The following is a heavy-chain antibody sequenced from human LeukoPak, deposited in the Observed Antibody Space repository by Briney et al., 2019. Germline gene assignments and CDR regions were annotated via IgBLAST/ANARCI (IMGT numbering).Heavy chain of an antibody. D-gene: IGHD3-10*01. Sequence: SETLSLTCAVYGGSFSGYYWSWIRQPPGKGLEWIGEINHSGSTNYHPSLKSRVTISVYTSKNQFSLKLSCVTAADTAVYYCARGVGRGHYYGMDVWGQGTTVTVSS. J-gene: IGHJ6*02. CDR3: ARGVGRGHYYGMDV. V-gene: IGHV4-34*01. CDR2: INHSGST. CDR1: GGSFSGYY.